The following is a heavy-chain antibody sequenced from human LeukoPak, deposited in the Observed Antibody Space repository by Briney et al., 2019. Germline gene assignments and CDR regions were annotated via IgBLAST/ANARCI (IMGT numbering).Heavy chain of an antibody. CDR3: ARRAITMVRGVIITLNNYYFDY. J-gene: IGHJ4*02. D-gene: IGHD3-10*01. CDR1: GYTFTGYY. Sequence: GASVKVSCKASGYTFTGYYMHWVRQAPGQGLEWMGWINPNSGGTNYAQKFQGRVTMTRDTSISTAYMELSRLRSDDTAVYYCARRAITMVRGVIITLNNYYFDYWGQGTLVTVSS. CDR2: INPNSGGT. V-gene: IGHV1-2*02.